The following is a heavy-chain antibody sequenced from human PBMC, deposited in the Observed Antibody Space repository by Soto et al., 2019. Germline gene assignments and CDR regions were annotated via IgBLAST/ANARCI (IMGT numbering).Heavy chain of an antibody. CDR3: ARADVLRFLEWSPDAFDI. V-gene: IGHV3-13*01. CDR1: GFTFSSYD. D-gene: IGHD3-3*01. J-gene: IGHJ3*02. CDR2: IGTAGDT. Sequence: EVQLVESGGGLVQPGGSLRLSSAASGFTFSSYDMHWVRQATGKGLEWVSAIGTAGDTYYPGSVKGRFTISRENAKNSLYLQMNSLRAGDTAVYYCARADVLRFLEWSPDAFDIWGQGPMVTVSS.